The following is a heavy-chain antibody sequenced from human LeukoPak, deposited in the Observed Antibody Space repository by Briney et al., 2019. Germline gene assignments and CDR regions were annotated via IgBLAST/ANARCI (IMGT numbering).Heavy chain of an antibody. J-gene: IGHJ4*02. CDR3: ARAITVVPVFDY. D-gene: IGHD4-23*01. CDR2: INPNSGGT. V-gene: IGHV1-2*06. Sequence: GASVKVSCKASGYTITGYYMHWVRQAPGQGLEWMGRINPNSGGTNYAQKFQGRVTMTRDTSISTAYMELSRLRSDDTAVYYCARAITVVPVFDYWGQGTLVTVSS. CDR1: GYTITGYY.